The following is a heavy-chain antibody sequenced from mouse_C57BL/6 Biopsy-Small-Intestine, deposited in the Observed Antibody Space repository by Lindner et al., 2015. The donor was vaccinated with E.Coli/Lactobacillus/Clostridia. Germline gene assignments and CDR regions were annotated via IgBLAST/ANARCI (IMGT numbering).Heavy chain of an antibody. CDR3: ARSHAEGDF. J-gene: IGHJ2*01. CDR2: INPTTGGS. CDR1: GYSFTGYF. V-gene: IGHV1-42*01. Sequence: VQLQESGPELVKPGASVKISCKASGYSFTGYFINWVKQSPEKSLEWIGEINPTTGGSTYNQKFKAKATLTVDTSSSTAYMQFKNLTFEDSAVYYCARSHAEGDFWGQGTTLTISS.